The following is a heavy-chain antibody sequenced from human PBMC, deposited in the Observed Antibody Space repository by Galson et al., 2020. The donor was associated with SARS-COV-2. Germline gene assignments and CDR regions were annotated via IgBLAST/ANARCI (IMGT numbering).Heavy chain of an antibody. CDR1: GGSISSYY. CDR2: IYYSGST. Sequence: SETLSLTCTVSGGSISSYYWSWIRQPPGKGLEWIGYIYYSGSTNYNPSLKSRVTISVDTSKNQFSLKLSSVTAADTAVYYCARHGRGDYYYYYGMDVWGQGTTVTVSS. D-gene: IGHD4-17*01. CDR3: ARHGRGDYYYYYGMDV. V-gene: IGHV4-59*08. J-gene: IGHJ6*02.